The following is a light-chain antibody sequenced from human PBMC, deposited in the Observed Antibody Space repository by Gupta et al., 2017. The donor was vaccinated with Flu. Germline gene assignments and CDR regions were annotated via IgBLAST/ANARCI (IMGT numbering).Light chain of an antibody. CDR2: DDS. Sequence: DIQMSHRPYFLFASLGDRVTITCQASQDIRIYLNWYHQKPGKSPQLLIYDDSKWESGVPSRFSGSGSGTDFSFAISTRQPEDFAIYYCQHEDNCPLTFGGGTQVDIK. V-gene: IGKV1-33*01. J-gene: IGKJ4*01. CDR1: QDIRIY. CDR3: QHEDNCPLT.